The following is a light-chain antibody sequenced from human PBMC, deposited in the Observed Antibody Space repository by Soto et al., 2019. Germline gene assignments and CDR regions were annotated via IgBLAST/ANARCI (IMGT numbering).Light chain of an antibody. Sequence: QSALTQPASVSGSPGQSITISCTGTSSDVGRYNLVSWYQQRPGKAPKLILYEVNERPSGISNRFSGSKSGNTASLTISGLQAEDEADYYCCSYAGSSILVFGGGTKLTVL. CDR2: EVN. V-gene: IGLV2-23*02. CDR3: CSYAGSSILV. CDR1: SSDVGRYNL. J-gene: IGLJ3*02.